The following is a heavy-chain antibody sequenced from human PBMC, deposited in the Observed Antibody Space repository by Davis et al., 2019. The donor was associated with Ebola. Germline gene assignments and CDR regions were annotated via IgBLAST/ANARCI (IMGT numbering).Heavy chain of an antibody. J-gene: IGHJ5*02. D-gene: IGHD6-13*01. V-gene: IGHV1-69*13. Sequence: SVKVSCKASGGTFSSYAISWVRQAPGQGLEWMGGIIPIFGTANYAQKVQGRVTITADESTSTAYMELSSLRSEDTAVYYCARGGYSSSWYPPNWFDPWGQGTLVTVSS. CDR3: ARGGYSSSWYPPNWFDP. CDR1: GGTFSSYA. CDR2: IIPIFGTA.